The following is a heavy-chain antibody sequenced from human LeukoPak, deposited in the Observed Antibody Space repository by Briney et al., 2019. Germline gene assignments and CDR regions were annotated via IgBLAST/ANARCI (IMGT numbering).Heavy chain of an antibody. V-gene: IGHV3-53*01. Sequence: GGSLRLSCAASGFTVSSNYMSWVRQAPGKGLEWVSVIYSGGTTYYADSVKGRFTISRDNSKNTLYLQMNSLRDEDTAMYYCARSLLVDTVMAGDYWGQGTLVTVSS. D-gene: IGHD5-18*01. CDR1: GFTVSSNY. J-gene: IGHJ4*02. CDR3: ARSLLVDTVMAGDY. CDR2: IYSGGTT.